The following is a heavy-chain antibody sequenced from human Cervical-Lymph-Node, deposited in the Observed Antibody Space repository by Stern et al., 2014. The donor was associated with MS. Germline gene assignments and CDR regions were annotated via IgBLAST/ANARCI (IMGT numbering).Heavy chain of an antibody. D-gene: IGHD3-22*01. V-gene: IGHV3-33*01. J-gene: IGHJ4*02. CDR3: ARSYYYDSSGYPDY. Sequence: QVQLVESGGGVVQPGRSLRLSCAASGFTFSSYGMHWVRQAPGKGLEWVAVIWYDGSNKYYADSVKGRFTISRDNSKNTLYLQMNSLRAEDTAVYYCARSYYYDSSGYPDYWGQGTLVTVSS. CDR2: IWYDGSNK. CDR1: GFTFSSYG.